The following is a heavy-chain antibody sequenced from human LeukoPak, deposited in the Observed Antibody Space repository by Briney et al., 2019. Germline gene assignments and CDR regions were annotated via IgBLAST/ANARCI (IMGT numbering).Heavy chain of an antibody. CDR1: GFTFSSYA. Sequence: GRSLRLSCAASGFTFSSYAMHWVRQAPGKGLEWLAFIRFDGSNQYYADSVKGRFTISRDNSKKTLFLQMNSLRPEDTAVYYCAKEGTTGPIWGQGTMVTVSS. CDR3: AKEGTTGPI. V-gene: IGHV3-30*02. J-gene: IGHJ3*02. CDR2: IRFDGSNQ. D-gene: IGHD4-17*01.